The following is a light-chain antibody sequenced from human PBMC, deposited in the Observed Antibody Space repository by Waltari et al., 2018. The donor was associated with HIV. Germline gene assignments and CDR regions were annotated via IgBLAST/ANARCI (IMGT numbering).Light chain of an antibody. CDR1: ALPNQY. V-gene: IGLV3-25*03. Sequence: SYELTQPPSVSVSPGQTARITCSGDALPNQYAYWYQKKPGQAPVLVIYKDSERPSGIPGRFSGPSSGTTVTLTISGVQAEDEADYFCQSADSSGTYLYVFGTGTKVTVL. CDR2: KDS. CDR3: QSADSSGTYLYV. J-gene: IGLJ1*01.